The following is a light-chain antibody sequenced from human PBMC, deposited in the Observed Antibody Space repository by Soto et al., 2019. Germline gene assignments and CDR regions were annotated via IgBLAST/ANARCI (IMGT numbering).Light chain of an antibody. CDR3: HKRQSWPRT. J-gene: IGKJ1*01. CDR2: LTY. Sequence: EIVSTQSPAALSSLPLASHTLSCRASQAVNTRLAWYQHKPGQAHRLLIYLTYSRAAGITDRFSGSGSETDFTLTIRDVEPEEFAVYYCHKRQSWPRTFGKGTELDI. CDR1: QAVNTR. V-gene: IGKV3-11*01.